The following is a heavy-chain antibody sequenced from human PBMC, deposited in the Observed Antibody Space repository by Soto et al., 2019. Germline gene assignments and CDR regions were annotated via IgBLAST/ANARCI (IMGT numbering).Heavy chain of an antibody. J-gene: IGHJ6*02. D-gene: IGHD4-17*01. Sequence: GGSLRLSCAASGFTFSTYDMHWVRQATGKGLEWVSAIGTGDDTYYAGSVKGRFTISRENAKNSLYLQMNSLRAEDTAVYYCARGDYGGAYSYFHGMDVWGQGTTVTVSS. V-gene: IGHV3-13*01. CDR1: GFTFSTYD. CDR2: IGTGDDT. CDR3: ARGDYGGAYSYFHGMDV.